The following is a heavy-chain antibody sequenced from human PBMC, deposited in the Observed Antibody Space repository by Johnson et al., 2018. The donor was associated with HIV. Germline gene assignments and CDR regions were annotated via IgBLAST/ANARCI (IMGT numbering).Heavy chain of an antibody. V-gene: IGHV3-7*01. CDR1: GFTFSSYW. CDR3: AKGDTVVGAKYAFDF. J-gene: IGHJ3*01. D-gene: IGHD1-26*01. CDR2: IKEDGSEK. Sequence: MLLVESGGGLVQPGGSLRLSCAASGFTFSSYWMSWVRQAPGKGLEWVANIKEDGSEKYYVDSVKGRFTISRDNSKNTRYLQMNSLRAEDTAVYYCAKGDTVVGAKYAFDFWGQGTMVTVSS.